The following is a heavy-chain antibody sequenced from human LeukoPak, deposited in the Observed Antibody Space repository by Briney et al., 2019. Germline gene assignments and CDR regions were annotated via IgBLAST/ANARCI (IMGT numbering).Heavy chain of an antibody. J-gene: IGHJ6*02. Sequence: PSETLSLTCAVSGGSISSGGYSRSWIRQPPGKGLEWIGYIYHSGSTYYNPSLKSRVTISVDRSKSQFSLKLSSVTAADTAVYYCARGHSRVAGTYYYYGMDVWGQGTTVTVSS. CDR3: ARGHSRVAGTYYYYGMDV. CDR2: IYHSGST. D-gene: IGHD6-19*01. CDR1: GGSISSGGYS. V-gene: IGHV4-30-2*01.